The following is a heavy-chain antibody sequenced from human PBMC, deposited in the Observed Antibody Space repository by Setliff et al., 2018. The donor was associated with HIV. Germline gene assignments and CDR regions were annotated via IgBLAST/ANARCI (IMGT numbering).Heavy chain of an antibody. Sequence: GGSLRLSCAVSGLTFSNAYITWVRQAPGKGLEWVAVIRSKTYGGTTDFAAPVKGRFTISGDDSKNTLYLQMDSLKAEDTAVYYCARGAGAGPNFHSDSWGQGTLVTVSS. D-gene: IGHD6-19*01. V-gene: IGHV3-15*01. CDR2: IRSKTYGGTT. J-gene: IGHJ4*02. CDR1: GLTFSNAY. CDR3: ARGAGAGPNFHSDS.